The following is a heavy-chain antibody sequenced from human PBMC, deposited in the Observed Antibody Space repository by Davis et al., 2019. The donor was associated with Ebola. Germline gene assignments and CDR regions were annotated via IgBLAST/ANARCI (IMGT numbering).Heavy chain of an antibody. CDR2: IYYVENF. D-gene: IGHD3-10*01. J-gene: IGHJ5*02. CDR3: ASIPTPYYKGWFDP. Sequence: SETLSLTCTVSGASVSSSSYYWSWIRQPPGKGLEWIGYIYYVENFNYNPSLKRRVTISVDTSKNQFSLKLSSVTAADTAVYYCASIPTPYYKGWFDPWGQGTLVTVSS. CDR1: GASVSSSSYY. V-gene: IGHV4-61*01.